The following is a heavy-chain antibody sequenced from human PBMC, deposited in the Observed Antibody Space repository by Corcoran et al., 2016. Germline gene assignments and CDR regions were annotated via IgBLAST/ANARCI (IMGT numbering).Heavy chain of an antibody. CDR2: MNPNSGNT. J-gene: IGHJ4*02. D-gene: IGHD6-19*01. CDR1: GYTFTSYD. Sequence: QVQLVQSGAEVKKPGASVKVSCKASGYTFTSYDINWVRQATGQGLEWMGWMNPNSGNTGYAQKFQGRVTMTRNTSISTAYMELSSLRSEDTAVYYCASAGIAVACTSYYFDYWGQGTLVTVSS. CDR3: ASAGIAVACTSYYFDY. V-gene: IGHV1-8*01.